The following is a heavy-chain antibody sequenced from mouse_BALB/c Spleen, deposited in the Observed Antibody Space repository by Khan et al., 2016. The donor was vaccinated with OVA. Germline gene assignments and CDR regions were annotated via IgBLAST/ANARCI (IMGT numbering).Heavy chain of an antibody. V-gene: IGHV1-4*01. CDR2: INPSNGYT. J-gene: IGHJ3*01. CDR3: VRSGAYHRNGGWFAY. CDR1: GYTFTSYT. Sequence: QVQLQQPGAELARPGASVKMSCKASGYTFTSYTIHWIKKRPGQGLEWIGYINPSNGYTNYNQKFKDKATLTTDKSSTTAYLQLSSLTSDDSAVYNCVRSGAYHRNGGWFAYWGQGTLVTVSA. D-gene: IGHD2-14*01.